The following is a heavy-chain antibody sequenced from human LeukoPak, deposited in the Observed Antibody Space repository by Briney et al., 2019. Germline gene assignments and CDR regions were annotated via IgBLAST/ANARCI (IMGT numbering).Heavy chain of an antibody. J-gene: IGHJ3*02. Sequence: GASVKVSCKASGYTFTGYYMHWVRQAPGQGLEWMGWINPNSGGTNYAQKFQGWVTMTRNTSISTAYMELSGLRSDDTAVYYCARSYDSSGYSAFDIWGQGTMVTVSS. V-gene: IGHV1-2*04. CDR3: ARSYDSSGYSAFDI. CDR1: GYTFTGYY. D-gene: IGHD3-22*01. CDR2: INPNSGGT.